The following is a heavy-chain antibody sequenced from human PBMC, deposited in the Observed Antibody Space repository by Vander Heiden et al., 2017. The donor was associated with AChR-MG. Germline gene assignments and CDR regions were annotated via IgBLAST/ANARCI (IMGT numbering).Heavy chain of an antibody. Sequence: QVQLVQSGAEVKKPGASAKVSCKASGHSFTGYYMHWVRQAPGQGLEWMGWINPNSGGTNYAQKFQGRVTMTRDTSISTAYMELSRLRSDDTAVYYCARLDYDFWSGSRYIDYWGQGTLVTVSS. CDR2: INPNSGGT. J-gene: IGHJ4*02. CDR1: GHSFTGYY. CDR3: ARLDYDFWSGSRYIDY. V-gene: IGHV1-2*02. D-gene: IGHD3-3*01.